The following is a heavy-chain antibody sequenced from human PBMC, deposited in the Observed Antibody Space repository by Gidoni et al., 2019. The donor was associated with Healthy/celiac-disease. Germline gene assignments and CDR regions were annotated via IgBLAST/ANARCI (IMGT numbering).Heavy chain of an antibody. J-gene: IGHJ6*02. V-gene: IGHV1-8*01. Sequence: QVQLVQSGAEVKKPGASVTVSCKASGYTFTSYDINWVRQATGQGLEWMGWMNPNSGNTGYAQKFQGRVTMTRNTSISTAYMELSSMRSEDTAVYYCARASKGEGLWFGDGMDVWGQGTTVTVSS. CDR1: GYTFTSYD. CDR3: ARASKGEGLWFGDGMDV. D-gene: IGHD3-10*01. CDR2: MNPNSGNT.